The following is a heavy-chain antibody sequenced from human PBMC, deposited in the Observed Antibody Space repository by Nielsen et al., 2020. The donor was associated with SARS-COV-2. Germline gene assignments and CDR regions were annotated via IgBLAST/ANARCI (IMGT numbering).Heavy chain of an antibody. CDR3: AKVDYGDYLRIDY. J-gene: IGHJ4*02. CDR2: INWNGGST. V-gene: IGHV3-20*04. D-gene: IGHD4-17*01. CDR1: GFTFDGFG. Sequence: GESLKISCAGSGFTFDGFGMSWVRQVPGKGLEWVSGINWNGGSTGYGDSVRGRFTISRDNAKNALYLQMNSLRAEDTAVYYCAKVDYGDYLRIDYWGQGTLVTVSS.